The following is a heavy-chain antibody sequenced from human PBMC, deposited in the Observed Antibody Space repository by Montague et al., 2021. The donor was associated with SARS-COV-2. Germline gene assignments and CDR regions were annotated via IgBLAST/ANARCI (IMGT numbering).Heavy chain of an antibody. CDR1: GGSISSSSYY. CDR2: IYYSGST. J-gene: IGHJ5*02. V-gene: IGHV4-39*01. CDR3: ARHCVVRGVSAGWFDP. Sequence: SETLSLTCTVSGGSISSSSYYWGWIRQPPGKGLEWIGSIYYSGSTYYNPSLKSRVTISVDTSKNQFSLKLSSVTAADTAVYHCARHCVVRGVSAGWFDPWGQGTLVTVSS. D-gene: IGHD3-10*01.